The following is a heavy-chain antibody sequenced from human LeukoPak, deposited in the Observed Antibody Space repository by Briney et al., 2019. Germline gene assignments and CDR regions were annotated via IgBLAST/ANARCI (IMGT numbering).Heavy chain of an antibody. D-gene: IGHD1-7*01. V-gene: IGHV3-23*01. CDR2: ISGSGVST. Sequence: GGSLRLSCAASGFTFSSYAMTWVRQAPGKGLEWVSAISGSGVSTYYADSVKGRVTISRDNSKNTLFLQMNSLRAEDTAVYYCAKRRGLELLYYYYIDVWGKGTTVTVSS. J-gene: IGHJ6*03. CDR1: GFTFSSYA. CDR3: AKRRGLELLYYYYIDV.